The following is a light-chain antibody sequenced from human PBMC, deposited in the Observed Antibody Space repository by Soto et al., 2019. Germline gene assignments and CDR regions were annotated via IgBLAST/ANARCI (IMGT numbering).Light chain of an antibody. CDR2: DTS. Sequence: EIVLTQSPATLSLSPGERATLSCGASQSVSGSLAWYQQKPGQAPSLLIYDTSNRATGIPARFSGSGSGTDFTLTISSLEPEDFAVYYCQQRGNWPLTFGPGTKVDV. CDR1: QSVSGS. CDR3: QQRGNWPLT. J-gene: IGKJ3*01. V-gene: IGKV3-11*01.